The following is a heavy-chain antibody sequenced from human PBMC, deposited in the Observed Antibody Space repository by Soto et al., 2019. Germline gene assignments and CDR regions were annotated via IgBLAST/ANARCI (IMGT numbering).Heavy chain of an antibody. CDR2: IWNDGSNN. Sequence: QVQLVESGGGVVQPGRSLRLSCAASGFTFNNYGMHWVRQAPGKGLEWLAVIWNDGSNNYYAYSVKGRFTISRDNSKNTLYLQMSSLRAEDTAVYYCARRQIPPPTRGAANARGGMDVWGQGTTVTVSS. J-gene: IGHJ6*02. CDR1: GFTFNNYG. V-gene: IGHV3-33*01. D-gene: IGHD6-13*01. CDR3: ARRQIPPPTRGAANARGGMDV.